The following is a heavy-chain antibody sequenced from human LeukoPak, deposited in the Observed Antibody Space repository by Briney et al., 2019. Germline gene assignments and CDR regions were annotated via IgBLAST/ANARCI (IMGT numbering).Heavy chain of an antibody. Sequence: QPGGSLRLSCAASGFTFSGSAMHWVRQASGKGLEWVGRIRSKANSYATAYAASVKGMFTISRDDSKNTAYLQMNSLKTEDTAVYYCTRPDGYNYYWGQGTLVTVSS. V-gene: IGHV3-73*01. CDR1: GFTFSGSA. D-gene: IGHD5-24*01. J-gene: IGHJ4*02. CDR2: IRSKANSYAT. CDR3: TRPDGYNYY.